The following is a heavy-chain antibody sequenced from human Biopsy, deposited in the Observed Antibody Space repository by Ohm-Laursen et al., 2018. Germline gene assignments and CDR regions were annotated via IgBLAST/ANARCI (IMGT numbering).Heavy chain of an antibody. Sequence: GASVKVSCKASGYTFTTYYIHWVGQAPGQGLGGMGIINPGGNSTAYTQNFQGRVTMTWDTSTTTVYMELSSLRSEDTAVYYCVLASFDYWGQGTLVTVPS. V-gene: IGHV1-46*01. J-gene: IGHJ4*02. CDR3: VLASFDY. CDR1: GYTFTTYY. CDR2: INPGGNST.